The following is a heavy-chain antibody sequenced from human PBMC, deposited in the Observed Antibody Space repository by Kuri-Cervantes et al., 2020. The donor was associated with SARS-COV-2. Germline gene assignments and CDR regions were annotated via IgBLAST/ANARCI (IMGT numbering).Heavy chain of an antibody. CDR1: GFTFSSYA. V-gene: IGHV3-64*04. D-gene: IGHD4-11*01. CDR3: AKDYMTTRDFDY. CDR2: ISSNGGST. Sequence: GGSLRSSCSASGFTFSSYALHWVRQAPGKGLEYVSAISSNGGSTYYADSVKCRFTIPRDNAKKMLYLYMNSLRADDTAVYYCAKDYMTTRDFDYWGQGTLVTVSS. J-gene: IGHJ4*02.